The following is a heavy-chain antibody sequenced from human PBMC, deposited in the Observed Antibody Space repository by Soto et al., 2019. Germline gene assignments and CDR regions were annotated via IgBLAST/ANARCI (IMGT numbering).Heavy chain of an antibody. CDR1: GYSFTSYW. CDR2: IYPGDSDT. J-gene: IGHJ6*02. CDR3: ARSYCSSTSCSPGYYYYGMDV. Sequence: GESLKISCKGSGYSFTSYWIGWVRQMPGKGLEWMGIIYPGDSDTRYSPSFQGQVTISADKSISTAYLQWSSLKASDTAMYYCARSYCSSTSCSPGYYYYGMDVWGQGTTVTVSS. V-gene: IGHV5-51*01. D-gene: IGHD2-2*01.